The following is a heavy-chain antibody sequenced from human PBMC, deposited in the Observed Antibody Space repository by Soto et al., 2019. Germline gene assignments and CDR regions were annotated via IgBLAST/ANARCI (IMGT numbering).Heavy chain of an antibody. J-gene: IGHJ4*02. CDR2: IKDDGSET. Sequence: PGGSLRRSWAASGFTFRRSWMSWGRLPPENGLEWVANIKDDGSETYYVDSVKGRFTISRDNAKNSLYLQMNSLRVEDTAVYYCVNSYAARGWYEGSDYWGRGTVVTVSS. V-gene: IGHV3-7*03. D-gene: IGHD6-19*01. CDR3: VNSYAARGWYEGSDY. CDR1: GFTFRRSW.